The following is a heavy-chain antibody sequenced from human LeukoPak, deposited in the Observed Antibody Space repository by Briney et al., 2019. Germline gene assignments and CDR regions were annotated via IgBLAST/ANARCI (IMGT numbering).Heavy chain of an antibody. CDR2: IYYSGST. D-gene: IGHD6-19*01. CDR1: GGSISSYY. V-gene: IGHV4-59*01. CDR3: ARAGGLVVAGTFDP. J-gene: IGHJ5*02. Sequence: SETLSLTCTVPGGSISSYYWSWIRQPPGKGLEWIGYIYYSGSTNYNPSLKSRVTISVDTSKNQFSLKLSSVTAADTAVYYCARAGGLVVAGTFDPWGQGTLVTVSS.